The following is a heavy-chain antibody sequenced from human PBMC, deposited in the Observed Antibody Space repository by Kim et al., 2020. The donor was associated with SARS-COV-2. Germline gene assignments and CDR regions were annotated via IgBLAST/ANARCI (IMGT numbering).Heavy chain of an antibody. CDR1: GGSISSHY. D-gene: IGHD3-3*01. V-gene: IGHV4-59*11. CDR2: IYFSGST. J-gene: IGHJ6*03. CDR3: ARDRHYDPPLNYYYYMDV. Sequence: SETLSLTCTVSGGSISSHYWSWIRQPPGKGLEWIGHIYFSGSTNYNPSLKSRVTISVDTSKNQFSLKLSSVTAADTAVYYCARDRHYDPPLNYYYYMDVWGKGTPVTVSS.